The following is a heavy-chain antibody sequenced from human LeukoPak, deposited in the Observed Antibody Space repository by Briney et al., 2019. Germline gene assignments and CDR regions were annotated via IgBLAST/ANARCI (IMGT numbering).Heavy chain of an antibody. CDR2: ISYDGSNK. D-gene: IGHD4-17*01. CDR1: GFTFSFYA. CDR3: ARGSPATVTTFTPFDP. Sequence: PGGSLRLSCAASGFTFSFYAMHWVRQAPGKGLEWVAVISYDGSNKYYVDSVKGRFTISRDNSKNTLFLQMNSLRTDDTAVYYCARGSPATVTTFTPFDPWGQGTLVTVSS. V-gene: IGHV3-30*04. J-gene: IGHJ5*02.